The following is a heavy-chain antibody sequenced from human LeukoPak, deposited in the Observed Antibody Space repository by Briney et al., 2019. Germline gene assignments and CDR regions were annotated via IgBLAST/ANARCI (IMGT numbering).Heavy chain of an antibody. CDR2: ISGSGDST. J-gene: IGHJ4*02. CDR3: ATSMGGGNIDY. D-gene: IGHD3-16*01. CDR1: GFTFSSYV. V-gene: IGHV3-23*01. Sequence: GGSLRLSCAASGFTFSSYVMSWVRQAPGKGLEWVSAISGSGDSTYYADSVKGRFTISRDSSKNTLYLQLNSLRADDTAVYYCATSMGGGNIDYWGQGALVTVSS.